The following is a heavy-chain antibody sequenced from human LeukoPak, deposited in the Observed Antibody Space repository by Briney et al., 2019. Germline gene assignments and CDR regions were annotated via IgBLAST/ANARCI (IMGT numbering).Heavy chain of an antibody. Sequence: QPGGSLRLSCAASGFTFNSYAMSWVRQAPGKGLEWVSGISGSGSSTYTAVSVKGRFTISRDNSKNTLYLQMNSLRAEDTAVYYCAKGVTTVRIYYHGMDVWGQGTTVTVSS. CDR3: AKGVTTVRIYYHGMDV. CDR1: GFTFNSYA. CDR2: ISGSGSST. J-gene: IGHJ6*02. V-gene: IGHV3-23*01. D-gene: IGHD4-17*01.